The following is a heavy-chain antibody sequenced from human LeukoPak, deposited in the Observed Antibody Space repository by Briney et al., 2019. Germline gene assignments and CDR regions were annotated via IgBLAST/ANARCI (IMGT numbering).Heavy chain of an antibody. J-gene: IGHJ4*02. CDR2: IKLDGSEK. V-gene: IGHV3-7*01. CDR3: AREGSRYIGPPEY. CDR1: GFTFTSYW. D-gene: IGHD5-18*01. Sequence: GGSLRLSCAASGFTFTSYWMSWLRQVPGKGLEWVAIIKLDGSEKYYVDSVKGRFIISRDNGKNSLFLQMNSLRVEDTAVYYCAREGSRYIGPPEYWGQGTLVTVSS.